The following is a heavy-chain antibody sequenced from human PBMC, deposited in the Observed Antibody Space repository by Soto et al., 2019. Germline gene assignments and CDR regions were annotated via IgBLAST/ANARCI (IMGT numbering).Heavy chain of an antibody. CDR3: ATRSLGAGSFDY. CDR1: GYTFTSYY. CDR2: INPSGGST. Sequence: ASVKVSCKASGYTFTSYYMHWVRQAPGQGLEWMGIINPSGGSTSYAQKFQGRVTMTRDTSTSTVYMELSSLRSEDTAVYYCATRSLGAGSFDYWGQGTLVTVSS. D-gene: IGHD1-1*01. J-gene: IGHJ4*02. V-gene: IGHV1-46*01.